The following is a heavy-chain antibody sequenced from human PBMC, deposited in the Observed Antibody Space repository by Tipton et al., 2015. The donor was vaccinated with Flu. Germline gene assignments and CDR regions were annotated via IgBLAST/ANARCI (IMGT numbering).Heavy chain of an antibody. CDR1: GYSFTNYW. J-gene: IGHJ4*02. CDR3: ARNSGSVFVVDYFDC. Sequence: QLVQSGAEVKKPGESLKISCKASGYSFTNYWIGWVRQMPGKGLEWMGIIYPDVSDVRYSTSFLGQVTISADKSINTAYLQWGSLTASDTAIYYCARNSGSVFVVDYFDCWGQGTLVTVSS. D-gene: IGHD1-26*01. V-gene: IGHV5-51*03. CDR2: IYPDVSDV.